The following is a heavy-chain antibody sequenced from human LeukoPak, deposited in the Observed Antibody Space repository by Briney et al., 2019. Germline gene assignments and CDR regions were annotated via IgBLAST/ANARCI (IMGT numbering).Heavy chain of an antibody. CDR3: TTDAPYYGSGSYFSDFQH. J-gene: IGHJ1*01. D-gene: IGHD3-10*01. CDR2: IKSKTDGGTT. CDR1: GFTFTYAY. Sequence: GGSLRLSCAASGFTFTYAYMSWVRQAPGRGLEWVGRIKSKTDGGTTDYAAPVKGRFTISRDDSNKTLHLQMNSLKTEDTGVYYCTTDAPYYGSGSYFSDFQHWGRGTLVTVSS. V-gene: IGHV3-15*01.